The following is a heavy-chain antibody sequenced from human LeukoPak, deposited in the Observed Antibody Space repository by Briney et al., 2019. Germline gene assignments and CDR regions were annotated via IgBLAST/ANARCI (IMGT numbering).Heavy chain of an antibody. J-gene: IGHJ3*02. CDR2: IYSGDNT. D-gene: IGHD2-15*01. V-gene: IGHV3-53*01. CDR1: GFSVGSNY. Sequence: GGSLRLSCAASGFSVGSNYMTWVRQAPGKGLEWVSVIYSGDNTYYADSVKGRFTISRDISKNTLCLQMNSLRAEDTATYYCARDTGSGYCSGGRCRRAFDIWGQGATVTVSS. CDR3: ARDTGSGYCSGGRCRRAFDI.